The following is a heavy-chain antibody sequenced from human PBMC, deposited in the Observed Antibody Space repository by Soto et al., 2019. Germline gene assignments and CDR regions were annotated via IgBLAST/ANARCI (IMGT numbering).Heavy chain of an antibody. CDR3: ERYFSGSINWFDP. D-gene: IGHD2-15*01. CDR1: GGSISSGDYY. J-gene: IGHJ5*02. Sequence: SETLSLTCTVSGGSISSGDYYWSWVRQPPGKGLEWIGEIYHSGSTNYNPSLKSRVTISVDKSKNQFSLKLSSVTAADTAIYFCERYFSGSINWFDPWGQGTLVTVSS. V-gene: IGHV4-4*02. CDR2: IYHSGST.